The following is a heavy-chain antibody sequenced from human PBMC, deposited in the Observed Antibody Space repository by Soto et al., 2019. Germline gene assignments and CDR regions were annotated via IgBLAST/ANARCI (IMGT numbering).Heavy chain of an antibody. CDR1: GYSFTSYW. V-gene: IGHV5-51*01. CDR2: IYPGDSDT. Sequence: PGESLKISCKGSGYSFTSYWIGWVRQMPGKGLEWMGIIYPGDSDTRYSPSFQGQVTISADKSISTAYLQWSSLKASDTAMYYCASLMASAPFRSGMDVCGQGTTVPVSS. CDR3: ASLMASAPFRSGMDV. J-gene: IGHJ6*02.